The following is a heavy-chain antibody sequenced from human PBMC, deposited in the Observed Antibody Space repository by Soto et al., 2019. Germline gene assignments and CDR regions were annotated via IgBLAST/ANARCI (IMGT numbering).Heavy chain of an antibody. V-gene: IGHV1-69*01. D-gene: IGHD3-3*01. CDR3: ATRYCDFWSGASLSQSKRRSTYCYYGMDV. J-gene: IGHJ6*02. Sequence: QVQLVQSGAEVKKPGSSVKVSCTASGGTFSSYAISWVRQAPGQGLEWMGGIIPIFGTANYAQKFQGRVTITADGSTSTADMELSSLRFEDTAVYYCATRYCDFWSGASLSQSKRRSTYCYYGMDVWGQGTTVTVSS. CDR2: IIPIFGTA. CDR1: GGTFSSYA.